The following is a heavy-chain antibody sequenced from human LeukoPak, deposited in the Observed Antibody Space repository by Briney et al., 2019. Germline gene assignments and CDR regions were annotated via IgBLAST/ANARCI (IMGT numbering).Heavy chain of an antibody. CDR2: IIPIFGTA. V-gene: IGHV1-69*13. CDR1: GGTFSSYA. Sequence: ASVKVSCKASGGTFSSYASSWVRQAPGQALEWMEGIIPIFGTANYAQKFQGRVTITADESTSTAYMELSSLRSEDTAVYYCARDMITFGGVIAPPSFDYWGQGTLVTVSS. J-gene: IGHJ4*02. D-gene: IGHD3-16*02. CDR3: ARDMITFGGVIAPPSFDY.